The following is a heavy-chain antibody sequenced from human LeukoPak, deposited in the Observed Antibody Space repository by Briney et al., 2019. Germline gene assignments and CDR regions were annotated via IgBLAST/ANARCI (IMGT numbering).Heavy chain of an antibody. CDR1: GGTFSSYA. Sequence: ASVKVSCKASGGTFSSYAISWVRQALGQGLEWMGRIIPILGIANYAQKFQGRVTITADKSTGTAYMELSSLRSEVTAVYYCARIVERWFDPWGQGTLVTVSS. CDR3: ARIVERWFDP. J-gene: IGHJ5*02. D-gene: IGHD2-15*01. CDR2: IIPILGIA. V-gene: IGHV1-69*04.